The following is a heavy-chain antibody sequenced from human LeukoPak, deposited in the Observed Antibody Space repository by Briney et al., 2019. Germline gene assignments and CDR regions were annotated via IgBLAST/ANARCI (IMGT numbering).Heavy chain of an antibody. D-gene: IGHD4-17*01. Sequence: NPSETLSLTCAVSGGSISSGGYSWSWIRQPPGKGLEWIGCIYHSGSTYYNPSLKSRVTISVDRSKNQFSLKLSSVTAADTAVYYCARAQGADGDSTEGFDYWGQGTLVTVSS. CDR1: GGSISSGGYS. CDR2: IYHSGST. CDR3: ARAQGADGDSTEGFDY. V-gene: IGHV4-30-2*01. J-gene: IGHJ4*02.